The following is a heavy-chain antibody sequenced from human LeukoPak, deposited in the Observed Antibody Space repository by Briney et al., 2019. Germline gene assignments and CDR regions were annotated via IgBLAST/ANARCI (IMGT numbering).Heavy chain of an antibody. J-gene: IGHJ4*02. Sequence: SETLSLTCTVSGGSISSSSYYWGWIRQPPGKGLEWIGSIYYSGSTYYNPFLKSRVTISVDTSKNQFSLKLSSVTAADTAVYYCARHQGGFLEWYYFDYWGQGTLVTVS. CDR3: ARHQGGFLEWYYFDY. CDR2: IYYSGST. V-gene: IGHV4-39*01. D-gene: IGHD3-3*01. CDR1: GGSISSSSYY.